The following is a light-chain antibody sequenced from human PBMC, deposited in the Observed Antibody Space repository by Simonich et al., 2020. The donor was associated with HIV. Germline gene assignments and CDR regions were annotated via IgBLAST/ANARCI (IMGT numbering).Light chain of an antibody. CDR1: QSVSSY. J-gene: IGKJ4*01. Sequence: DIVMTQSPATLSVSPGERATLSCRASQSVSSYLAWYQQKPGQAPRLLIFDASTRATGVPARFSGSGFGTDFTLTISSMQSEDFAVYYCQQRSNWLTFGGGTKVEIK. CDR2: DAS. CDR3: QQRSNWLT. V-gene: IGKV3-15*01.